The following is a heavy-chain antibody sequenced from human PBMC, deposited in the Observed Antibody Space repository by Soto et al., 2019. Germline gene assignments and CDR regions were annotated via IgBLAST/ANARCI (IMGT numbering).Heavy chain of an antibody. CDR1: GGSVSDKTYY. Sequence: SETLSLTCSVSGGSVSDKTYYWSWIRQPPGKRLEWIGYVYYSGTTDYNPSLKSRVTISVDLSKNRFSLRLGSVTTADTALYSCARTTAVRNPIRSRYFFGYWRQGPLVTVSS. J-gene: IGHJ4*02. V-gene: IGHV4-61*01. D-gene: IGHD4-17*01. CDR2: VYYSGTT. CDR3: ARTTAVRNPIRSRYFFGY.